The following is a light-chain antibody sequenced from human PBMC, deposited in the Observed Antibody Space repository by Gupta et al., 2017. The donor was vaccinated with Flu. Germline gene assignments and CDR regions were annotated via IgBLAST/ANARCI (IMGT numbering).Light chain of an antibody. CDR3: SSFTGRNSV. V-gene: IGLV2-14*03. Sequence: QSALTQPASVPGSPGQSITISCTGTNSDVGGYHYVSWYQQRPGKAPKLIIYDVQSRPAGSSNRFSGSKSGNTASLTISGLQAEDEGHYFYSSFTGRNSVFGGGTKLTVL. CDR1: NSDVGGYHY. J-gene: IGLJ2*01. CDR2: DVQ.